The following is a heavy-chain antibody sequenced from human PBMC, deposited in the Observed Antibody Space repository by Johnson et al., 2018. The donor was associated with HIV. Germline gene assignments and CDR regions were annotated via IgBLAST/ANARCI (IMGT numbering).Heavy chain of an antibody. D-gene: IGHD6-13*01. J-gene: IGHJ3*02. CDR1: EFTFSKAW. Sequence: EVQLVESGGGLVKPGGSLRLSCAASEFTFSKAWMNWVRQAPGKGLEWVGRIKSEADGGTIDYGAPVKGRFTISRDDSQSTLYLQMNSLRAEDTAVYYCAKDPMFIAAAGSDAFDIWGQGTMVTVSS. V-gene: IGHV3-15*01. CDR2: IKSEADGGTI. CDR3: AKDPMFIAAAGSDAFDI.